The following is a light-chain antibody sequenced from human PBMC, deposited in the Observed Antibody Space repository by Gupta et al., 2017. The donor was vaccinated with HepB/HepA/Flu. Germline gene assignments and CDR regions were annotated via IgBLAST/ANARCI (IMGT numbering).Light chain of an antibody. CDR3: HQYINWSPLVT. CDR2: GAS. Sequence: VVTLSRPTLSVSPGERATLYCRASQSVSSNLAGYQQKSGKSPRFLIDGASTRATGIPARVSGSWSGTEFTRITSSLQSEDFAGYYCHQYINWSPLVTFGQGTQLEIK. V-gene: IGKV3-15*01. J-gene: IGKJ5*01. CDR1: QSVSSN.